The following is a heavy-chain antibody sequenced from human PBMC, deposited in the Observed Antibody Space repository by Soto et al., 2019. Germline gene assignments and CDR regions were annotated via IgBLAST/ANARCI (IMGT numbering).Heavy chain of an antibody. J-gene: IGHJ6*02. Sequence: ASVKVSCKASGYTFTGYYMHWVRQAPGQGLEWMGWINPNSGGTNYAQKFQGRVTMTRDTSISTAYMELSRLRSDDTAVYYCARDQTPPYYDILTGYSSYYGMDVWGQGTTVTVS. CDR3: ARDQTPPYYDILTGYSSYYGMDV. V-gene: IGHV1-2*02. CDR1: GYTFTGYY. D-gene: IGHD3-9*01. CDR2: INPNSGGT.